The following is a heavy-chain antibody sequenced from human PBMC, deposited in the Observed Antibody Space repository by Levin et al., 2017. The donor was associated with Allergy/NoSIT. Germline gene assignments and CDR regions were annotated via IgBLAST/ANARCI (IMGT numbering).Heavy chain of an antibody. V-gene: IGHV3-21*01. Sequence: GGSLRLSCAASGFTFSSYSMNWVRQAPGKGLEWVSSISSSSSYIYYADSVKGRFTISRDNAKNSLYLQMNSLRAEDTAVYYCARGNHLSTIFGVAAGFDPWGQGTLVTVSS. D-gene: IGHD3-3*01. J-gene: IGHJ5*02. CDR3: ARGNHLSTIFGVAAGFDP. CDR2: ISSSSSYI. CDR1: GFTFSSYS.